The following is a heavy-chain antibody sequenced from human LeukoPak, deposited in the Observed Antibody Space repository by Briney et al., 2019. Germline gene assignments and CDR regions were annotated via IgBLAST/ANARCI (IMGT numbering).Heavy chain of an antibody. J-gene: IGHJ6*03. CDR1: GFTFSTYG. V-gene: IGHV3-30*02. CDR2: IRYDGTNK. CDR3: AKDRDYGDYPSAYYYYMDV. D-gene: IGHD4-17*01. Sequence: GGSLRLSCAASGFTFSTYGIHWVRQAPGKGLEWVAFIRYDGTNKWYADSVKGRFTISRDNSKNMLYLQMNSLRAEDAAVYHCAKDRDYGDYPSAYYYYMDVWGKGTTVTVSS.